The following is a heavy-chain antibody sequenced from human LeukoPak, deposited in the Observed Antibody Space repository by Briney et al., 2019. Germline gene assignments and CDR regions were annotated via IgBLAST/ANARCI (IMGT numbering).Heavy chain of an antibody. CDR2: ISYDGSNK. J-gene: IGHJ4*02. CDR3: ARGVLRAPPDY. V-gene: IGHV3-30-3*01. Sequence: GGSLRLSCAASGFTFSSYAMHWVRQAPGKGLEWVAVISYDGSNKYYADSVKGRSTISRDNSKNTLYLQMNSLRAEDTAVYYCARGVLRAPPDYWGQGTLVTVSS. CDR1: GFTFSSYA.